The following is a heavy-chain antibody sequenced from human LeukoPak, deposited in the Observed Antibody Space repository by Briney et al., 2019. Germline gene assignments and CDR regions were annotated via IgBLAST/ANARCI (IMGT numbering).Heavy chain of an antibody. J-gene: IGHJ5*02. CDR2: INHSGST. V-gene: IGHV4-34*01. D-gene: IGHD3-10*01. CDR1: GGSFSGYY. Sequence: SETLSLTCAVYGGSFSGYYWSWIRQPPGKGLEWIGEINHSGSTNYNPSLKSRVTISVDTSKNQFSLKLSSVTAADTAVYYCARGMGYYGSGSYSPRLDPWGQGTLVTVSS. CDR3: ARGMGYYGSGSYSPRLDP.